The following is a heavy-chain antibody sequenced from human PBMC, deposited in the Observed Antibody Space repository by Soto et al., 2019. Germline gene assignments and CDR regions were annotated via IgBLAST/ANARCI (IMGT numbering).Heavy chain of an antibody. D-gene: IGHD2-15*01. CDR3: ARMGICSGGSCYSGAYYYYYGMDV. V-gene: IGHV1-69*13. CDR2: IIPIFGTA. J-gene: IGHJ6*02. Sequence: SVKVSCKASGYTFSSYYMHWVRQAPGQGLEWMGGIIPIFGTANYAQKFQGRVTITADESTSTAYMELSSLRSEDTAVYYCARMGICSGGSCYSGAYYYYYGMDVWGQGTTVTVSS. CDR1: GYTFSSYY.